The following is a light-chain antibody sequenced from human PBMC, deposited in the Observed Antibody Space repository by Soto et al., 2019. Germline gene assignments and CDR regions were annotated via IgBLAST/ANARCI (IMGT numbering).Light chain of an antibody. CDR2: HVG. V-gene: IGLV2-11*01. CDR3: SLYTSSSTYV. Sequence: QSALTQPRSVSGSPGQSVTISCSGTSSDVGGYEYVSWYQQHPGKAPRLLIYHVGQRPSGVPDRFSGSKSGTTASLTISGLQADDEADYYCSLYTSSSTYVFGTGTKVTV. J-gene: IGLJ1*01. CDR1: SSDVGGYEY.